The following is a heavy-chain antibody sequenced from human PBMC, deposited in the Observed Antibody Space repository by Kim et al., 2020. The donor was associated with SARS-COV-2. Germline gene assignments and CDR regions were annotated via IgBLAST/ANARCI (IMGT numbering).Heavy chain of an antibody. J-gene: IGHJ4*02. CDR3: AKMMTSYFDY. V-gene: IGHV3-23*01. D-gene: IGHD2-21*02. CDR1: GFSFSNYA. CDR2: ISGSGGTT. Sequence: GGSLRLSCAASGFSFSNYAMSWVHQAPGKGLELVSLISGSGGTTYYADSVKGRFTISRDNSKTTLYLQMNNLRADDTAVYYCAKMMTSYFDYWGQGTLVTVSS.